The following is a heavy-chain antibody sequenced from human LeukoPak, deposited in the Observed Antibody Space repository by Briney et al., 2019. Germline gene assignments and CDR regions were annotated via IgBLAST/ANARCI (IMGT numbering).Heavy chain of an antibody. CDR3: ATSSDVLSAHHH. CDR1: GGSLSNYH. J-gene: IGHJ5*02. Sequence: PSETLSLTCAVYGGSLSNYHWNWIRQSPGKGLEWIGEISHSGSTYYSPSLKSRVTISLDTSRNQFSLKLNSVTAADTAVYFCATSSDVLSAHHHWGQGILVTVSS. D-gene: IGHD3-3*01. CDR2: ISHSGST. V-gene: IGHV4-34*01.